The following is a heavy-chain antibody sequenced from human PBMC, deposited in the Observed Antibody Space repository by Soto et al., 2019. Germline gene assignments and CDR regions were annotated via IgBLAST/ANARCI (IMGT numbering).Heavy chain of an antibody. Sequence: QVQLVQSGAAGKKPGASVKVSCKASGDTFTSYGSSWVRQAPGQGLEWMGWISAYNGNTNYAQKLQARVTMTTDTSTITAYIELRSLRSDDTAVYYCARHGVAARSAPNWSDPWGQVTRVTVSS. CDR2: ISAYNGNT. V-gene: IGHV1-18*01. CDR3: ARHGVAARSAPNWSDP. D-gene: IGHD6-6*01. J-gene: IGHJ5*02. CDR1: GDTFTSYG.